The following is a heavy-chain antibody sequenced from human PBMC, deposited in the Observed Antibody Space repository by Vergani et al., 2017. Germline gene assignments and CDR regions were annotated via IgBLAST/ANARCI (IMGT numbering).Heavy chain of an antibody. V-gene: IGHV3-66*01. Sequence: EVQLVESGGGLVQPGGSLRLSCAASGFTVSSNYMSWVRQAPGKGLEWVSVIYSGGSTYYADSVKGRFTISRDNSKKTLYLKMNSLRAEDTAVYYCARDHRITIFGGGYYYYGMDVWGQGTTVTVSS. D-gene: IGHD3-3*01. J-gene: IGHJ6*02. CDR3: ARDHRITIFGGGYYYYGMDV. CDR1: GFTVSSNY. CDR2: IYSGGST.